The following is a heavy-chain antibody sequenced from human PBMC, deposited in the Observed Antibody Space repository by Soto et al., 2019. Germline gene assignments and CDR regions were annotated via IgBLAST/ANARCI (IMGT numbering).Heavy chain of an antibody. CDR3: AKTESRFFYDSTGYYPFDY. V-gene: IGHV3-23*01. CDR2: LSGSGVST. Sequence: GSLRLSCAASGFPFSNYAMTWVRQAPGKGLEWVSALSGSGVSTYYADSVMGRFTISRDNSKNTVYLQMNSLRAEDTAVYYCAKTESRFFYDSTGYYPFDYWGQGTLVTVSS. CDR1: GFPFSNYA. J-gene: IGHJ4*02. D-gene: IGHD3-22*01.